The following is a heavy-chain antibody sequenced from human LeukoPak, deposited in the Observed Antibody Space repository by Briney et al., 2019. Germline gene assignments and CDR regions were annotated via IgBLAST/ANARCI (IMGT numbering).Heavy chain of an antibody. CDR2: ISAYNGDT. CDR3: AIGTSFDY. CDR1: GYTFTRHG. Sequence: ASVKVSCKASGYTFTRHGISWVRQAPGQGLEWMGWISAYNGDTNYAQKVQGRVTMTTDTSTSTAYMELRSLRSDDTAVYYCAIGTSFDYWGQGTLVTVSS. V-gene: IGHV1-18*01. D-gene: IGHD3-16*02. J-gene: IGHJ4*02.